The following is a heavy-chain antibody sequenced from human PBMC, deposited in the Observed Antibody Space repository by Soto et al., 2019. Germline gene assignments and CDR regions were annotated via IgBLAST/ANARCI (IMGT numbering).Heavy chain of an antibody. J-gene: IGHJ6*02. CDR2: IYPGDSNT. V-gene: IGHV5-51*01. CDR3: ARHLGSPGYYSGMDV. CDR1: GYTFTNYW. Sequence: PGESLKISCKGSGYTFTNYWIDWVRQMPGKGLEWMGIIYPGDSNTKYSPSFQGQVTISADKSTSIVFLQWSTLKTSDTAMYYCARHLGSPGYYSGMDVWGQGTTVTVS. D-gene: IGHD6-13*01.